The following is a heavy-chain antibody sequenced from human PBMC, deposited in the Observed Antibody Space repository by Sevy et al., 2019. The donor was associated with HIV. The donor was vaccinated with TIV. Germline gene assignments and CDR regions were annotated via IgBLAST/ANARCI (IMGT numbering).Heavy chain of an antibody. CDR3: AKEETTGYI. D-gene: IGHD3-9*01. CDR1: GFTFSSYV. J-gene: IGHJ4*02. V-gene: IGHV3-23*01. CDR2: ISASGGST. Sequence: AGSLRLSCTASGFTFSSYVISWVRQAPGKGLEWVSTISASGGSTYYADSVKGRFTISRDNSKKNVYLDMNSLRAEDTAIFYCAKEETTGYIWGQGTLVTVSS.